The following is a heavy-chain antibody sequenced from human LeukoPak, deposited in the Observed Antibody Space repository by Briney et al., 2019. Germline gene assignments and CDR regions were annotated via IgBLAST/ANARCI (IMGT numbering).Heavy chain of an antibody. CDR1: GFTFSSSR. J-gene: IGHJ4*02. CDR3: ARGAIAPDN. V-gene: IGHV3-74*01. CDR2: LNTDGSNT. D-gene: IGHD2-21*01. Sequence: PGGSLRLSCVASGFTFSSSRIHWVRQVPGKGLVWVSRLNTDGSNTAYADSVEGRFTLSSDNAKNTVYLQMNSLRAEDTGVYYCARGAIAPDNWGQGTLVIVSS.